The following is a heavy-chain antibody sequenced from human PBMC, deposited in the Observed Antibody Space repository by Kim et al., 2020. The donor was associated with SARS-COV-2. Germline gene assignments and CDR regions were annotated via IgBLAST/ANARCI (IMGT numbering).Heavy chain of an antibody. V-gene: IGHV3-23*01. CDR3: AKTYAAAGSIAVSEYFQH. Sequence: GGSLRLSCAASGFTFSSYAMSWVRQAPGKGLEWVSAISGSGGSTYYADSVKGRFTISRDNSKNTLYLQMNSLRAEDTAVYYCAKTYAAAGSIAVSEYFQHWGQGTLVTVSS. J-gene: IGHJ1*01. CDR2: ISGSGGST. CDR1: GFTFSSYA. D-gene: IGHD6-13*01.